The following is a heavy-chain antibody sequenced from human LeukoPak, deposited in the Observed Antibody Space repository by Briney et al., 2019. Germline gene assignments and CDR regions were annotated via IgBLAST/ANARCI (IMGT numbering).Heavy chain of an antibody. D-gene: IGHD3-9*01. CDR3: ARDRLLRYFDWLLSHDAFDI. V-gene: IGHV4-34*01. J-gene: IGHJ3*02. CDR1: GGSFSGYY. CDR2: INHSGST. Sequence: SETLSLTCAVYGGSFSGYYWSWIRQPPGKGLEWIGEINHSGSTNYNPSLKSRVTISVDTSKNQFSLKLSSVTAADTAVYYCARDRLLRYFDWLLSHDAFDIWGQGTMVTVSS.